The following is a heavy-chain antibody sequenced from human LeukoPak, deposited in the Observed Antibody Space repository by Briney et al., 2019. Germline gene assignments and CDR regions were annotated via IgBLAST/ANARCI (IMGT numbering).Heavy chain of an antibody. J-gene: IGHJ3*02. CDR1: GFTFSTYA. Sequence: PGGSLRLSCAASGFTFSTYAMSWVRQAPGKGLEWVSAISGSGGSTYYADSVKGRFTISRDNSKNTLYLQMDSLRADDTALYYCAKGEYYETSGEHMLDDPFDMWGQGTRVTVSS. D-gene: IGHD3-22*01. V-gene: IGHV3-23*01. CDR3: AKGEYYETSGEHMLDDPFDM. CDR2: ISGSGGST.